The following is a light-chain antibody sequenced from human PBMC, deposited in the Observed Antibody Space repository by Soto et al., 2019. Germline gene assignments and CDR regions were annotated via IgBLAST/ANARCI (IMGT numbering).Light chain of an antibody. CDR3: QSYDARLRGSGV. Sequence: QSVLTQPPSASGTPGQRVTISCSGSSSNIGSNYVYWYQQLPGTAPKLLIFGNKSRPSGVPDRFSGSKSGTSASLTITGLQAEDEADYYCQSYDARLRGSGVFGTGTKLTVL. CDR1: SSNIGSNY. J-gene: IGLJ1*01. CDR2: GNK. V-gene: IGLV1-47*02.